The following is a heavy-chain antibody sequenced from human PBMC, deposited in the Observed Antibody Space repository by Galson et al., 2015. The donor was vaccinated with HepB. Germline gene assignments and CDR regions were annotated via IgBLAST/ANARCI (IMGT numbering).Heavy chain of an antibody. CDR3: ARDGGPTTGDAFDV. V-gene: IGHV3-30-3*01. CDR2: ISSQGNNK. D-gene: IGHD4-17*01. CDR1: GFTFNNYA. J-gene: IGHJ3*01. Sequence: SLRLSCAASGFTFNNYAMHWVRQAPGKGLEWVAVISSQGNNKYCAESVKGRFTISRDNSQNTLNMEMKSLRPEDTAVYFCARDGGPTTGDAFDVWGQGTLVTVSS.